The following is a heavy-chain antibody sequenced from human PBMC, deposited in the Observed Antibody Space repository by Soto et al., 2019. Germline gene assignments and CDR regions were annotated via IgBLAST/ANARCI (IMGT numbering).Heavy chain of an antibody. J-gene: IGHJ6*02. D-gene: IGHD6-6*01. CDR3: ARAESWRAARPEYYGMDV. CDR2: IWYDGSNK. Sequence: GGSLRLSCAASGFTFSSYGMHWVRQAPGKGLEWVAVIWYDGSNKYYADSVKGRFTISRDNSKNTLYLQMNSLRAEDTAVYYCARAESWRAARPEYYGMDVWGQGTTVTVSS. CDR1: GFTFSSYG. V-gene: IGHV3-33*01.